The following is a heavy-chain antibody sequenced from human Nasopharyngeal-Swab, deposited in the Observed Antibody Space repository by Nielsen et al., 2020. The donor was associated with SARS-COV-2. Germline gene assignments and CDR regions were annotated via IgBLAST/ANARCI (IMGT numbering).Heavy chain of an antibody. Sequence: GGSLRLSCAASGFTFSSYGMHWVRQAPGKGLEWVAVISYDGSNKYYADSVKGRFTISRDNSKNTLYLQMNSLRAEDTAVYYCARVLSSGRYGMDVWGQGTTVTVSS. CDR1: GFTFSSYG. CDR2: ISYDGSNK. CDR3: ARVLSSGRYGMDV. J-gene: IGHJ6*02. D-gene: IGHD3-10*01. V-gene: IGHV3-30*03.